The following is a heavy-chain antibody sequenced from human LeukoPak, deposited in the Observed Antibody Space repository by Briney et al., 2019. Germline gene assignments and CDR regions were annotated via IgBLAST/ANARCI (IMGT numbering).Heavy chain of an antibody. CDR1: GGTFSSYA. CDR3: ARQLKTYDILTGYYSYDAFDI. CDR2: IIPIFGTA. J-gene: IGHJ3*02. V-gene: IGHV1-69*06. Sequence: SVKVSCKASGGTFSSYAISWVRQAPGQGLEWMGGIIPIFGTANYAQKFQGRVTITADKSTSTAYMELSSLRSEDTAVYYCARQLKTYDILTGYYSYDAFDIWGQGTMVTVSS. D-gene: IGHD3-9*01.